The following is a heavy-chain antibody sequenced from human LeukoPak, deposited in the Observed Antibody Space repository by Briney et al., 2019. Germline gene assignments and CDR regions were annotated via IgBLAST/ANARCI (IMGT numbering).Heavy chain of an antibody. CDR3: AKRYCSSTSCPGDY. CDR2: ISGSGGST. V-gene: IGHV3-23*01. J-gene: IGHJ4*02. D-gene: IGHD2-2*01. CDR1: GFTFSSYA. Sequence: SGGSLRLSCAASGFTFSSYAMSWVRQAPGKGLEWVSAISGSGGSTYYADSVKGRFTISGDNSKNTLYLQTNSLRAEDTAVYYCAKRYCSSTSCPGDYWGQGTLVTVSS.